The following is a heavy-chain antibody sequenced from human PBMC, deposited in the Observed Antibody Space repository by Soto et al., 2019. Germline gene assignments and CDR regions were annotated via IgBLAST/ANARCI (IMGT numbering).Heavy chain of an antibody. J-gene: IGHJ6*02. CDR2: INPSGGST. CDR1: GYTFTSYY. D-gene: IGHD3-22*01. CDR3: ARGGVDSSGYSPYYYYYGMDV. Sequence: QVQLVQSGAEVKKPGASVKVSCKASGYTFTSYYMHWVRQAPGQGLECMGIINPSGGSTSYAQKFQGRVTMTRDTSTSTVYMELSSLRSEDTAVYYCARGGVDSSGYSPYYYYYGMDVWGQGTTVTVSS. V-gene: IGHV1-46*01.